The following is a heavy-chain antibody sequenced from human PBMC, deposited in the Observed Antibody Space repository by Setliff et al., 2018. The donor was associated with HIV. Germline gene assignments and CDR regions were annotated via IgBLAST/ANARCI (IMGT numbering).Heavy chain of an antibody. Sequence: SLKISCAASRFDFNNYWMCWVRQAPGKGLEWVANIGQDGSEKNYVDSVKGRFTISRDNAKNSMDLQMNSLRAEDTAIYYCARKLRPGHGVDVWGQGTTVTVSS. CDR3: ARKLRPGHGVDV. D-gene: IGHD3-10*01. CDR1: RFDFNNYW. J-gene: IGHJ6*02. V-gene: IGHV3-7*01. CDR2: IGQDGSEK.